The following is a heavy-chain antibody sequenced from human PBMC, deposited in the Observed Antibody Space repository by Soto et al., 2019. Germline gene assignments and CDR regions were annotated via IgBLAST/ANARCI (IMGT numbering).Heavy chain of an antibody. V-gene: IGHV3-21*01. CDR1: GFTFSSYS. Sequence: EVQVVESGGGLVKPGGSLRLSCAASGFTFSSYSLNWVRQAPGKWLEWVSYISGSSSYIYYADSVKGRFTISRDNAKNSLYLQMNSLRAEETAVYYWARGEGYGPFDYWGPGTLVTFAA. D-gene: IGHD5-18*01. J-gene: IGHJ4*02. CDR2: ISGSSSYI. CDR3: ARGEGYGPFDY.